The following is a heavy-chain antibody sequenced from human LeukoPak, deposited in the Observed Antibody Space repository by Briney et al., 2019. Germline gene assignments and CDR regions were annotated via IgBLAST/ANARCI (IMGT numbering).Heavy chain of an antibody. CDR1: GFTLSSDW. Sequence: PGGSLRLSCVVSGFTLSSDWMSWVRQAPGKGLEWVTNIKKDGIEKYYVESVKGRFTISRDNAKNSLYLQMNSLRAEDTAVYYCARGRYSSRSGGYYFDIWGQGTLVTVSS. CDR2: IKKDGIEK. V-gene: IGHV3-7*01. CDR3: ARGRYSSRSGGYYFDI. J-gene: IGHJ4*02. D-gene: IGHD2-2*01.